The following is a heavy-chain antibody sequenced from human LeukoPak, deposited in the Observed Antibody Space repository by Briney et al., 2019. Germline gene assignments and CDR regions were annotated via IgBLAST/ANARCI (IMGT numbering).Heavy chain of an antibody. CDR3: ARQLGYCAAGTCYFDS. J-gene: IGHJ4*01. D-gene: IGHD2-8*02. CDR2: LSSGRSP. V-gene: IGHV3-69-1*01. CDR1: GFAISTCA. Sequence: PGGSLRLSCAASGFAISTCAMAWVRQAPEKGLEWISSLSSGRSPSYSDSLEGRLTMSSDNARNTLYLQMDNLRGEDTAMYYCARQLGYCAAGTCYFDSWGHGTQVTVSS.